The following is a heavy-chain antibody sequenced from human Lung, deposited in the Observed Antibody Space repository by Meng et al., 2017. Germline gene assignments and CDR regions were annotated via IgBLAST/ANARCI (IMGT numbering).Heavy chain of an antibody. Sequence: LTQSGPGLVTHPWTLSLTCAVSGGSLSSSIWWSCVPPPPGKGLEWIGEIYHSGSTNYNPSLKSRVTISVDKSKNQFSLKLSSVTAADTAVYYCARGSITMVRGVSVFDPWGQGTLVTVSS. D-gene: IGHD3-10*01. J-gene: IGHJ5*02. CDR3: ARGSITMVRGVSVFDP. V-gene: IGHV4-4*03. CDR1: GGSLSSSIW. CDR2: IYHSGST.